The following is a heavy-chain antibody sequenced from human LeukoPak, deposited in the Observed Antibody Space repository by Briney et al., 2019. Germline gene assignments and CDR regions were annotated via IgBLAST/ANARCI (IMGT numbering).Heavy chain of an antibody. CDR3: ARVTALGYCSSTSCYQLSDY. CDR1: GYTFTSYG. CDR2: ISAYNGNT. J-gene: IGHJ4*02. Sequence: ASVKVSCKASGYTFTSYGISWVRQAPGQGLEWMGWISAYNGNTNYAQKLQGRVTMTTDTSTSTAYMELRSLRSDDTAVYYCARVTALGYCSSTSCYQLSDYWGQGTLVTVSS. V-gene: IGHV1-18*01. D-gene: IGHD2-2*01.